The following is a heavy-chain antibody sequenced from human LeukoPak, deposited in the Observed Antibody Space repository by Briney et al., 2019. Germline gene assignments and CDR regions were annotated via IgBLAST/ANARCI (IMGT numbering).Heavy chain of an antibody. D-gene: IGHD3-16*01. CDR1: GYHFTSYW. V-gene: IGHV5-51*01. J-gene: IGHJ6*02. Sequence: GESLQIPSHGSGYHFTSYWIGWVRPMPGKGREWMEIIYPGDSDTRYSPSFQGQVTISADKSISTAYLQWSSLKASDTAMYYCARQDRLGVGYYGMDVWGQGTTVTVSS. CDR2: IYPGDSDT. CDR3: ARQDRLGVGYYGMDV.